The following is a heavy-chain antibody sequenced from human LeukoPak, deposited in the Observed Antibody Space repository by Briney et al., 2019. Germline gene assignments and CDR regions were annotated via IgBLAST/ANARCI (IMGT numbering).Heavy chain of an antibody. Sequence: GGSLTLSCAASGFTFSSYAMSWVRQAPGKGLEWDSAISGSGGSTYYADSVKGRFTISRDNSKNTLYLQMNSLRAEDTAVYYCAKSLRITSFGVVALFDYWGQGNLVTVSS. CDR1: GFTFSSYA. D-gene: IGHD3-3*01. CDR3: AKSLRITSFGVVALFDY. J-gene: IGHJ4*02. CDR2: ISGSGGST. V-gene: IGHV3-23*01.